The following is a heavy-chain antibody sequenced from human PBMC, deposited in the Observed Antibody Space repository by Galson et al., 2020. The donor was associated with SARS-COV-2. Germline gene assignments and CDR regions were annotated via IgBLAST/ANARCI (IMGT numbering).Heavy chain of an antibody. Sequence: SGPTLVKPTQPLTLTCTFSGLPLSTHGVGVGWIRQPPGKALEWHALIYWDDDKRYKPFLRNSLTTTKDNAKNQVVLTMTNMDPLDTATYYCARYGDYMRGYFDYWGQGTLVTVSS. V-gene: IGHV2-5*02. CDR2: IYWDDDK. J-gene: IGHJ4*02. CDR1: GLPLSTHGVG. CDR3: ARYGDYMRGYFDY. D-gene: IGHD4-17*01.